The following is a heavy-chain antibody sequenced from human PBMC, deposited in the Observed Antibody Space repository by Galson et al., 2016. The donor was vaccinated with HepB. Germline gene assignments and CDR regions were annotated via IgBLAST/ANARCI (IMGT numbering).Heavy chain of an antibody. J-gene: IGHJ4*02. D-gene: IGHD3/OR15-3a*01. V-gene: IGHV4-59*01. CDR2: IAYNGRT. CDR1: GGSIRNYF. Sequence: SETLSLTCTISGGSIRNYFWSWIRQPPGKGLEWIGYIAYNGRTNYNPSLKSRVIISMDTSKNYFSLRLSSVAAADTAVYYCSGQTTFGLVTSFDLRGQGTLVTVSS. CDR3: SGQTTFGLVTSFDL.